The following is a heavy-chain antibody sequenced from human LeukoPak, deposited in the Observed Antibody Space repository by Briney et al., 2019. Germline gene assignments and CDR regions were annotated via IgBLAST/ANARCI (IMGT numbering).Heavy chain of an antibody. Sequence: PVGSLRLSCAASGFTFSNAWMSWVRQAPGKGLEWVGRIKSKTDGGTTDYAAPVKGRFTISRDDSKNTLYLQMNSLKTEDTAVYYCATPPGIQLWYDYWGQGTLVTVSS. D-gene: IGHD5-18*01. V-gene: IGHV3-15*01. CDR2: IKSKTDGGTT. J-gene: IGHJ4*02. CDR3: ATPPGIQLWYDY. CDR1: GFTFSNAW.